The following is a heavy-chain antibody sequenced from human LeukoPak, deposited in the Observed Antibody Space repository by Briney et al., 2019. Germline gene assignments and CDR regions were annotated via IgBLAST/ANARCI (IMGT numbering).Heavy chain of an antibody. CDR1: GFTFSGSA. Sequence: GGSLRLSCAASGFTFSGSAMHWVRQASGKGLEWVGRIRSKANSYATAYAASVKGRFTISRDDSENTAYLQMSSLKTEDTAVYYCTSHGVNYYDSSGYQRDYWGQGTLVTVSS. D-gene: IGHD3-22*01. CDR3: TSHGVNYYDSSGYQRDY. V-gene: IGHV3-73*01. J-gene: IGHJ4*02. CDR2: IRSKANSYAT.